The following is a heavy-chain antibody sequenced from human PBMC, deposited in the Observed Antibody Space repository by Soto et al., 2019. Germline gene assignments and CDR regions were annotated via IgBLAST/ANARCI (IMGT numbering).Heavy chain of an antibody. CDR3: ARDSIAAAGTCVY. J-gene: IGHJ4*02. D-gene: IGHD6-13*01. CDR2: ISYDGSNK. V-gene: IGHV3-30-3*01. CDR1: GFTFSSYA. Sequence: QVQLVESGGGVVQPGRSLRLSCAASGFTFSSYAMHWVRQAPGKGLEWVAVISYDGSNKYYADSVKGRFTISRDNSKNTLYLQMNSLRAEDTAVYYWARDSIAAAGTCVYWGQGTLVTVSS.